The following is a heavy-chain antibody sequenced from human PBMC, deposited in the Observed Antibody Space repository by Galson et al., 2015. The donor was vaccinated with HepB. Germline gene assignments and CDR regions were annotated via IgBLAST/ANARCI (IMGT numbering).Heavy chain of an antibody. CDR1: GFAFDHYT. V-gene: IGHV3-43*01. CDR2: ISWDGTSD. D-gene: IGHD2-15*01. J-gene: IGHJ4*02. Sequence: SLRLSCAASGFAFDHYTMHWVRQAPGKGLEWVSLISWDGTSDYYADSVKGRFTISRDNSKHSLYLQMNSLTTEDTAFYFCAKDSQDTLYFDYWGQGALVTVSS. CDR3: AKDSQDTLYFDY.